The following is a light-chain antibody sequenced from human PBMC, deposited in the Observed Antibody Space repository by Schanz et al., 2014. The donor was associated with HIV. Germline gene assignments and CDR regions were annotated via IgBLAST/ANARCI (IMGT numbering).Light chain of an antibody. CDR2: KAS. CDR3: LQYNDDVYT. CDR1: QTIGRL. Sequence: IQMTQSPSTVSTSVGDRVTITCRASQTIGRLLAWYQQKPGRAPKLLIYKASSLESGVPSRFSGSGSGTEFTLTISSLQPDDFATYYCLQYNDDVYTFGQGTKLEIK. V-gene: IGKV1-5*03. J-gene: IGKJ2*01.